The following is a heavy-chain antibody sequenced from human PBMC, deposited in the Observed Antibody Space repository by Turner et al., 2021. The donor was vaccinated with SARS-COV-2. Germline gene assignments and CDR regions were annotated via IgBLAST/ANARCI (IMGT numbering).Heavy chain of an antibody. V-gene: IGHV4-34*02. CDR2: IHTSGHT. D-gene: IGHD2-15*01. CDR1: GGSFSGYY. Sequence: QVQLQQWGAGLLKPSETLCLTCAVYGGSFSGYYWTWIRQPPEKGLEWIGEIHTSGHTYHNPSLKGRVTMSVDTSKNQFYLKVSSVTAADTAVYYCAKGDDSRKSGLLWGQGTLVTVSS. J-gene: IGHJ4*02. CDR3: AKGDDSRKSGLL.